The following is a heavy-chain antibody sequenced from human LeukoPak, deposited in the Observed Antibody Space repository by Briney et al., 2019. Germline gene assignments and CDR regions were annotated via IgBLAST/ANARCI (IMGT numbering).Heavy chain of an antibody. CDR3: ARAEQWLASAFDY. V-gene: IGHV3-30*04. CDR2: ISYDGSNK. D-gene: IGHD6-19*01. J-gene: IGHJ4*02. Sequence: GGSLRLSCAASGFTFSSYAMHWVRQAPGKGLEWVAVISYDGSNKYYADSVKGRFTISRDNSKNTLYLQMNSLRAEDTAVYYCARAEQWLASAFDYWGQGTLVTVSS. CDR1: GFTFSSYA.